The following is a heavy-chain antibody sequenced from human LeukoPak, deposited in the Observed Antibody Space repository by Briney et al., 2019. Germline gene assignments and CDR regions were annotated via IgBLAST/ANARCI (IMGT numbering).Heavy chain of an antibody. D-gene: IGHD6-19*01. CDR3: ARERGYSSGWYLDY. CDR2: IGPGSNTI. CDR1: GFTFNIYS. Sequence: GGSLRLSCAASGFTFNIYSINWVRQAPGKGLEWVSYIGPGSNTIFCADSVKGRFTISRDDAKSSLFLQMNSLRDEDTAVYYCARERGYSSGWYLDYWGQGTLVTVSS. J-gene: IGHJ4*02. V-gene: IGHV3-48*02.